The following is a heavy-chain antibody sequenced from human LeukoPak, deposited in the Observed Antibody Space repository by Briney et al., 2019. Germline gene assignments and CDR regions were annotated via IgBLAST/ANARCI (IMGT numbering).Heavy chain of an antibody. D-gene: IGHD2-15*01. CDR1: GFTFSSYG. Sequence: PGGSLRLSCAASGFTFSSYGMHWVRQAPGKGLEWVAFIRYDGSNKYYADSVKGRFTIPRDNSKNTLYLQMNSLRAEDTAVYYCAKDFHRYCSGGSCYSDYWGQGTLVTVSS. CDR3: AKDFHRYCSGGSCYSDY. CDR2: IRYDGSNK. J-gene: IGHJ4*02. V-gene: IGHV3-30*02.